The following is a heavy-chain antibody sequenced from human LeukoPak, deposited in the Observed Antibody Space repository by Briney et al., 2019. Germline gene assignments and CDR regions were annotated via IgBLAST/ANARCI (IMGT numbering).Heavy chain of an antibody. V-gene: IGHV4-59*01. CDR1: GGSINDYF. CDR3: ARVVRGAVTSNCFDP. CDR2: ISNSGTT. D-gene: IGHD4-17*01. J-gene: IGHJ5*02. Sequence: PSETLSLTCTVSGGSINDYFWTWIRQAPGKGLEWIGYISNSGTTDYNPSLKSRVTMSVDTSNNEFSLRLTSVTAADTAMYYCARVVRGAVTSNCFDPWGQGTLVTVSS.